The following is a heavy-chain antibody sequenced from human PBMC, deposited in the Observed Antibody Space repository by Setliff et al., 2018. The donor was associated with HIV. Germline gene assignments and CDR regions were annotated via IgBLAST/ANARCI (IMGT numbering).Heavy chain of an antibody. CDR1: GYTFTGNY. J-gene: IGHJ4*02. CDR3: ARQLSNSLDY. D-gene: IGHD7-27*01. Sequence: ASVKVSCKASGYTFTGNYMHWVRQAPGQGLEWMGRINPNSGGTNYAQKFQGRVTMTRDTSISTAYMELSRLRSDDTAVYFCARQLSNSLDYWGQGTLVTVSS. V-gene: IGHV1-2*06. CDR2: INPNSGGT.